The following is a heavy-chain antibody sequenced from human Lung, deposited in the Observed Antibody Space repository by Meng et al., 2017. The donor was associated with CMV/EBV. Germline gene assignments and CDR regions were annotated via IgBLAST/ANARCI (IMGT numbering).Heavy chain of an antibody. CDR1: GFXFSSYA. J-gene: IGHJ6*02. D-gene: IGHD3-3*01. V-gene: IGHV3-23*01. CDR2: ISGVDGST. Sequence: LXCAASGFXFSSYAMTWVRQAPGTGLEWVSSISGVDGSTYYTDSGKGRFTISRDNSKNTLYLQINSLRAEETAVYYCAKNYYDFWSGYFPPTNAMDAWXQGTXVTVSS. CDR3: AKNYYDFWSGYFPPTNAMDA.